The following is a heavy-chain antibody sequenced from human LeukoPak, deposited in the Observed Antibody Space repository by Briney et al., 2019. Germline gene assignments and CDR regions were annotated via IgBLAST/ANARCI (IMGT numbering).Heavy chain of an antibody. CDR3: ARDAKRWLQASFDY. CDR2: ISSSSSTI. Sequence: VGSLRLSCAASGFTFSSYSMNWVRQAPGKGLEWVSYISSSSSTIYYADSVKGRFTISRDNAKNSLYLQMNSLRAEDTAVYYCARDAKRWLQASFDYWGQGTLVTVSS. V-gene: IGHV3-48*01. D-gene: IGHD5-24*01. CDR1: GFTFSSYS. J-gene: IGHJ4*02.